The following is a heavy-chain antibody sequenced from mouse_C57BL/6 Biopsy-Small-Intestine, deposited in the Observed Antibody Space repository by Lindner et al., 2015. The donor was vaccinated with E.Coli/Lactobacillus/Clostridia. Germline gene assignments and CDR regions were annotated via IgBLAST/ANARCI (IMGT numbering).Heavy chain of an antibody. J-gene: IGHJ2*01. Sequence: VQLQESGPELVKPGASVKISCKASGYAFSSSWMNWVKQRPGKGLEWIGRIYPGDGDTNYNGKFKGKATLTADKSSSTAYMQLSSLTSEDSAVYFCARYPYYYGSRFDYWGQGTTLTASS. D-gene: IGHD1-1*01. CDR3: ARYPYYYGSRFDY. CDR2: IYPGDGDT. V-gene: IGHV1-82*01. CDR1: GYAFSSSW.